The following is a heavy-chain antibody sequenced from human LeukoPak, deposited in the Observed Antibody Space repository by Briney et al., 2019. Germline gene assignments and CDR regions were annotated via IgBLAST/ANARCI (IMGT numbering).Heavy chain of an antibody. J-gene: IGHJ4*02. CDR1: GYTFSAFH. D-gene: IGHD3-10*01. V-gene: IGHV1-2*02. CDR2: VNPNSGDT. CDR3: ARSNYYGSQSEY. Sequence: ASVKVSCEASGYTFSAFHIHWVRLAPGQGPEWMGWVNPNSGDTNYAQRFRGRVTMNRDTSINTAYMELSSLRSDDTAVYYCARSNYYGSQSEYWGQGTLVAVSS.